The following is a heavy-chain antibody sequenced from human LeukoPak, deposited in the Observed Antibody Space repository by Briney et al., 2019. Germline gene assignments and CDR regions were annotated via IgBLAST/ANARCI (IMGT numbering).Heavy chain of an antibody. CDR2: IYYSGST. D-gene: IGHD1-7*01. J-gene: IGHJ4*02. CDR1: GGSISSSSYY. V-gene: IGHV4-39*07. Sequence: SETLSLTCTVSGGSISSSSYYWGWIRQPPGKGLEWIGSIYYSGSTYYNPSLKSRVTISVDTSKNQFSLKLSSVTAADTAVYYCARTHHWNYVDYFDYWGQGTLVTVSS. CDR3: ARTHHWNYVDYFDY.